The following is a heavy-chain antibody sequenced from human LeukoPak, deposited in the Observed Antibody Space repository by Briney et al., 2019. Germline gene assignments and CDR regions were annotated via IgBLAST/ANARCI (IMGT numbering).Heavy chain of an antibody. V-gene: IGHV4-39*01. CDR3: ARPLPDAPDITMIVPGAFDI. CDR1: GGSISSSSSY. J-gene: IGHJ3*02. D-gene: IGHD3-22*01. Sequence: SETLSLTCSVSGGSISSSSSYWGWIRQPPGKGLEWIGSIYYSGSTYYNPSLKSRVTISVDTSKNQFSPKLSSVTAADTAVYYCARPLPDAPDITMIVPGAFDIWGQGTMVTVSS. CDR2: IYYSGST.